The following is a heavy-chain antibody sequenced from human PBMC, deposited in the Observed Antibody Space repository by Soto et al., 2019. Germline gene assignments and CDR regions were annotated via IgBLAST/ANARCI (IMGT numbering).Heavy chain of an antibody. D-gene: IGHD6-19*01. CDR2: ITSSSSTI. J-gene: IGHJ6*02. CDR1: GFTFSSYS. Sequence: EVQLVESGGGLVQPGGSLRLSCAASGFTFSSYSMNWVRQAPGKGLQWVSYITSSSSTIYYADSVKGRFTISRVNAKNSLFLPMNSLRAEGTAVYYCARTGAGYYYGMDVWGQGTTVTVSS. V-gene: IGHV3-48*01. CDR3: ARTGAGYYYGMDV.